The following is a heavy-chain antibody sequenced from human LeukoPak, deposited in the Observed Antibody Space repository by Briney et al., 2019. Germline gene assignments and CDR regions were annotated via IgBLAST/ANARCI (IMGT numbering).Heavy chain of an antibody. CDR2: ISYDGSNK. CDR1: GFTFSSYG. Sequence: GGSLRLSCAASGFTFSSYGMHWVRQAPGKGLEWVAVISYDGSNKYYADSVKGRFTISRDNSKNTLYLQMNSLRAEDTAVYYCASNDYGDYGGDYWGQGTLVTASS. CDR3: ASNDYGDYGGDY. D-gene: IGHD4-17*01. V-gene: IGHV3-30*03. J-gene: IGHJ4*02.